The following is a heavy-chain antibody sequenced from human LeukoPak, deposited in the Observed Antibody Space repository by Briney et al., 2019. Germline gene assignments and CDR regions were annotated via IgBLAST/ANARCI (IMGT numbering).Heavy chain of an antibody. D-gene: IGHD6-19*01. J-gene: IGHJ4*02. CDR1: GYTFTSYA. Sequence: ASVKVSCKASGYTFTSYAMHWVRQAPGQRLEWMGWSNAGNGNTKYSQEFQGRVTMTRDTSTSTVYMELSSLRSEDTAVYYCARSIAVAGDPFDYWGQGTLVTVSS. CDR3: ARSIAVAGDPFDY. CDR2: SNAGNGNT. V-gene: IGHV1-3*02.